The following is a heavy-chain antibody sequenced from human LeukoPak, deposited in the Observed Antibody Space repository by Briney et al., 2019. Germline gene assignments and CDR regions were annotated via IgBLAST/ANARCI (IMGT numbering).Heavy chain of an antibody. CDR1: GFTFSSYS. CDR2: INSDGSST. D-gene: IGHD1-26*01. Sequence: GGSLRLSCAASGFTFSSYSMNSVRQAPGKELVWVSRINSDGSSTSYADSVKGRFTISRDNAKNTLYLQMNSLRAEDTAVYYCARDAGATEFDYWGQGTLVTVSS. CDR3: ARDAGATEFDY. J-gene: IGHJ4*02. V-gene: IGHV3-74*01.